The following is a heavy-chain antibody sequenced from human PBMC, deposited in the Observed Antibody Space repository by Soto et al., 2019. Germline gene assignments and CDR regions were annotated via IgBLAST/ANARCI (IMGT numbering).Heavy chain of an antibody. Sequence: QVQLVQSGVEVKKPGASVKVSCKASGYPFTTYGISWVRQAPGQGLEWMGWISPYNGNTNYAQKVQGRLTMTTDTSTSTVYMELRSLMSDDTAVYYCARESGCYFLGAVDPWGQGTLVTVSS. CDR1: GYPFTTYG. CDR2: ISPYNGNT. J-gene: IGHJ5*02. V-gene: IGHV1-18*01. CDR3: ARESGCYFLGAVDP. D-gene: IGHD1-26*01.